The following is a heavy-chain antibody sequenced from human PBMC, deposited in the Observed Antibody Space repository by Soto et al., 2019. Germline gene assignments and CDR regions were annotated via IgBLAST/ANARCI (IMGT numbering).Heavy chain of an antibody. J-gene: IGHJ5*02. CDR3: AREKDSRWFDP. V-gene: IGHV4-59*01. CDR2: IYYSGST. CDR1: GGSISSYY. Sequence: QVQLQESGPGLVKPSETLSLTCTVSGGSISSYYWSWIRQPPGKGLEWIGYIYYSGSTNYNPSLKSRVTISVDTSKNQFSLKLSSVTAADTAVYYCAREKDSRWFDPWGQGTLVTVSS. D-gene: IGHD4-4*01.